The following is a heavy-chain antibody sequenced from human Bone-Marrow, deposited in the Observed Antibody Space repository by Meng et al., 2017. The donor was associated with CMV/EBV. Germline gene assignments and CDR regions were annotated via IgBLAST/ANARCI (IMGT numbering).Heavy chain of an antibody. V-gene: IGHV1-2*02. Sequence: ASVKVSCKASGYTFTGYYMHWERQAPGQGLEWMGWINPNSGGTNYAQKLQGRVTMTTDTSTSTAYMELRSLRSDDTAVYYCARDRTVTIFGVVNRGPWFDPWGQGTLVTVSS. CDR3: ARDRTVTIFGVVNRGPWFDP. CDR1: GYTFTGYY. J-gene: IGHJ5*02. D-gene: IGHD3-3*01. CDR2: INPNSGGT.